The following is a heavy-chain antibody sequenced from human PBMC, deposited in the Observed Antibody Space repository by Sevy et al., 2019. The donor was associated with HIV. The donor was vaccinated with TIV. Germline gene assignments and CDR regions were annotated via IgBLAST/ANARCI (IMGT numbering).Heavy chain of an antibody. Sequence: SETLSFTCTVSGGSITSLYWNWIRQPPGKGLEWIANINYNGHINYNPSLKSRVTLSLDTSKNQFSLRLSSVTAADTAMYYCAGENAWGRGYSWGQGTLVTVSS. CDR3: AGENAWGRGYS. V-gene: IGHV4-59*08. J-gene: IGHJ4*02. D-gene: IGHD1-26*01. CDR1: GGSITSLY. CDR2: INYNGHI.